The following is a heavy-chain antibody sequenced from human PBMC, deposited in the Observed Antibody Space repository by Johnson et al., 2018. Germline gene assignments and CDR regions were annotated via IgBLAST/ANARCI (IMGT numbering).Heavy chain of an antibody. J-gene: IGHJ6*02. V-gene: IGHV3-20*04. D-gene: IGHD3-10*01. Sequence: VQLLESGGSVVRPGGSLRLSCVVSGFSFDDYGMTWVRQAPGKGLEWVSDINWNGDSTNYADYVKGRFTISRDNAKNSLYLQMNSLRAEDTALYYCARDRSYDVSGTYFNGMDVWGQGTTVTVSS. CDR2: INWNGDST. CDR3: ARDRSYDVSGTYFNGMDV. CDR1: GFSFDDYG.